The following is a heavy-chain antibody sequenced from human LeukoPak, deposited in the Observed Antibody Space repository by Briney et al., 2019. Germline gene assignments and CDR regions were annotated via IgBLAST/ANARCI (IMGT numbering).Heavy chain of an antibody. J-gene: IGHJ4*02. Sequence: GGSLRLSCAASGFTFSSYAMSWVRQAPGKGLEWVSAISGSGGSTYYADSVKGRFTISRDNSKNTLYLQMNSLRAEGTAVYYCAKDKYYGGTGAFDYWGQGTLVTVSS. CDR3: AKDKYYGGTGAFDY. CDR2: ISGSGGST. D-gene: IGHD4-23*01. V-gene: IGHV3-23*01. CDR1: GFTFSSYA.